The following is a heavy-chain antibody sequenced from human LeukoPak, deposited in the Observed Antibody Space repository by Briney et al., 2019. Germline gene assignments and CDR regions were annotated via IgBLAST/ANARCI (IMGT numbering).Heavy chain of an antibody. CDR2: ISASGGST. D-gene: IGHD2-15*01. CDR1: GFTFSDYA. CDR3: AKGPQGYCGGGNCYGQY. Sequence: PGGSLRLSCAASGFTFSDYAMAWVRQAPGKGLEWISGISASGGSTYYADSVRGRFAISRDSSRNTLYLQMYNLRAEDTAVYYCAKGPQGYCGGGNCYGQYWGQGTLVTVSS. V-gene: IGHV3-23*01. J-gene: IGHJ4*02.